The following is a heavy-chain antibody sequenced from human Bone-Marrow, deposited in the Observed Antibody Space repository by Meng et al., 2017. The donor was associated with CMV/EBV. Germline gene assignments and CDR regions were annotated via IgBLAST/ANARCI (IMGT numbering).Heavy chain of an antibody. V-gene: IGHV3-30*02. CDR3: AKAAVGMSGDY. CDR2: IRHDGSNK. CDR1: GFTFSSYG. J-gene: IGHJ4*02. D-gene: IGHD1-26*01. Sequence: GRSLRISCAASGFTFSSYGMHWVRQAPGKGLEWVAFIRHDGSNKYYADSVTGRFTIYRDNSKNTLYQQMNSLRAEDTAVHYCAKAAVGMSGDYWGQGTLVTVSS.